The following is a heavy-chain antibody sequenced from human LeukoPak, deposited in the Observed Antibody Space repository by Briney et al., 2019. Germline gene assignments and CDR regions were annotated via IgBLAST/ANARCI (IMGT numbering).Heavy chain of an antibody. V-gene: IGHV3-11*06. CDR2: ISSSSSYT. CDR1: GLTFSDYY. J-gene: IGHJ6*04. Sequence: GGSLRLSCAASGLTFSDYYMSWIRQAPGKGLEWVAYISSSSSYTNYADSVKGRFTISRDNAKNSLYLQMNSLRAEDTAVYYCARDSAQLRYGMDVWGKGTTVTVSS. CDR3: ARDSAQLRYGMDV. D-gene: IGHD3-16*01.